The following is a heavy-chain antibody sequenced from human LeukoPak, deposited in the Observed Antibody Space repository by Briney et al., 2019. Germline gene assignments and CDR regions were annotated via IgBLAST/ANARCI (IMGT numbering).Heavy chain of an antibody. CDR1: GGTFSSYA. CDR3: AREASMVATSPFDY. Sequence: SVKVSCKASGGTFSSYAISWVRQAPGQGLEWMGGIIPIFGTANYAQKFQGRVTITADESTSTAYMELSSLRSEDTAVYYCAREASMVATSPFDYWGQGTLVTVSS. D-gene: IGHD5-12*01. J-gene: IGHJ4*02. CDR2: IIPIFGTA. V-gene: IGHV1-69*01.